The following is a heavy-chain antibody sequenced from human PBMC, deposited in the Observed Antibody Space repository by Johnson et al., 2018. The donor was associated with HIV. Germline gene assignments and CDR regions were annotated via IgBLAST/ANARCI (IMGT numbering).Heavy chain of an antibody. Sequence: VQLVESGGVVVQPGGSLRLSCAASGFTFDDYAMHWVRQAPGKGLEWVSLISWDGGSTYYADSVKGRFTISRDNSKNSLYLQMKSLRAEDTALYYCAKDGHSSGWEGGDFDAFDIWGQGTTVTVSS. CDR3: AKDGHSSGWEGGDFDAFDI. CDR1: GFTFDDYA. D-gene: IGHD6-19*01. CDR2: ISWDGGST. V-gene: IGHV3-43D*03. J-gene: IGHJ3*02.